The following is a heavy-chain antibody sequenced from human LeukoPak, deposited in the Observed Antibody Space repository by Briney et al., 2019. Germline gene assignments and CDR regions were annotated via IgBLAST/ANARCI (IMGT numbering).Heavy chain of an antibody. CDR1: GFTFSSYG. CDR3: AKASGVPWADYAFDI. J-gene: IGHJ3*02. D-gene: IGHD3-10*01. Sequence: GGSLRLSCAASGFTFSSYGMHWVRQDPGKGLEWVAVISYDGSNKYYADSVKGRFTISRDNSKNTLYLQMNSLRAEDTAVYYCAKASGVPWADYAFDIWGQGTMVTVSS. CDR2: ISYDGSNK. V-gene: IGHV3-30*18.